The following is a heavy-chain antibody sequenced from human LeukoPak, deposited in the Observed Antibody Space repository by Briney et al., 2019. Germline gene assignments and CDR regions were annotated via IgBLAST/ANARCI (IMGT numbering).Heavy chain of an antibody. CDR1: GFTFSNYA. CDR3: AKTVIVGFDY. CDR2: ISGSGVST. Sequence: GGSLRLSCAASGFTFSNYAMSWVRQAPGKGLEWVTHISGSGVSTSYADSVKGRFTISRDNSKNTLYLQMNSLRAEDTAVYYCAKTVIVGFDYWGQGTLVTVS. J-gene: IGHJ4*02. V-gene: IGHV3-23*01. D-gene: IGHD2-21*01.